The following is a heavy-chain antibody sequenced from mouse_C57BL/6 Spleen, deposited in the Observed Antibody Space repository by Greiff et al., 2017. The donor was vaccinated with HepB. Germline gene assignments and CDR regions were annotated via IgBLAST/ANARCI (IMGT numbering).Heavy chain of an antibody. CDR3: ARRLYYYGSSYYFDY. J-gene: IGHJ2*01. V-gene: IGHV1-26*01. Sequence: EVQLQQSGPELVKPGASVKISCKASGYTFTDYYMNWVKQSHGKSLEWIGDINPNNGGTSYNQKFKGKAKLTVDKSSSTAYMELRSLTSEDSAVYYCARRLYYYGSSYYFDYWGQGTTLTVSS. CDR1: GYTFTDYY. D-gene: IGHD1-1*01. CDR2: INPNNGGT.